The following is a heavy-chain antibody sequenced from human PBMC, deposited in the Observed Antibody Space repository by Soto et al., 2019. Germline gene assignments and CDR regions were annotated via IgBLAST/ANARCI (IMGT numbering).Heavy chain of an antibody. J-gene: IGHJ5*02. Sequence: PSETLSLTCTVSGGSVSSGSYYWSGIRQPPGKGLEWIGYIYYSGSTNYNPSLKSRVTISVDTSKNQFSLKLSSVTAADTAVYYCARSTISVTGFDPWGQGTLVTVSS. CDR2: IYYSGST. D-gene: IGHD3-3*01. CDR3: ARSTISVTGFDP. V-gene: IGHV4-61*01. CDR1: GGSVSSGSYY.